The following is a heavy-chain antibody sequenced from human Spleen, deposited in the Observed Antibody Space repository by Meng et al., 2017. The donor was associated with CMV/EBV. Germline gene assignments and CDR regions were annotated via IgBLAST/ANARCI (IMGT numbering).Heavy chain of an antibody. J-gene: IGHJ4*02. CDR3: ARGYCSGASCYIDD. D-gene: IGHD2-2*02. CDR2: VNANSGAK. V-gene: IGHV1-2*02. Sequence: SGYTFNGYYMNWVRQAPGQGLEWMGRVNANSGAKDYAQKFQGRVTMTRDTSISTAYMELSRLRSDDTAVYYCARGYCSGASCYIDDWGQGTLVTVSS. CDR1: GYTFNGYY.